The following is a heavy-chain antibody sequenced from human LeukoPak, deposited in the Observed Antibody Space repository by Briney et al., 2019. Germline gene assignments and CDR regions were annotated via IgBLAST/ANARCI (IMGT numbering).Heavy chain of an antibody. CDR3: ARDRAAAGTYNY. D-gene: IGHD6-13*01. J-gene: IGHJ4*02. CDR2: IYSDNT. Sequence: PGGSLRLSCTVSGFTVSSNSMSWVRQAPGKGLEWVSFIYSDNTHYSDSVKGRFTISRDNSKNTLYLQMNSLRAEDTAVYYCARDRAAAGTYNYWGQGTLVTVSS. V-gene: IGHV3-53*01. CDR1: GFTVSSNS.